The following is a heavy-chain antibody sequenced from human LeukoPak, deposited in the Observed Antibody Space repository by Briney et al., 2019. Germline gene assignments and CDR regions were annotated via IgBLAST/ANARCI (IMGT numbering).Heavy chain of an antibody. CDR1: GGSISSYY. CDR2: IYYSGST. J-gene: IGHJ2*01. D-gene: IGHD7-27*01. V-gene: IGHV4-59*12. CDR3: ARRGSLTNWGIVMSWYFDL. Sequence: SETLSLTCTVSGGSISSYYWSWIRQPPGKGLEWIGYIYYSGSTNYNPSLKSRVTISVDAYKKQSSLKLSSVTAADTAVYYCARRGSLTNWGIVMSWYFDLWGRGTLVTVSS.